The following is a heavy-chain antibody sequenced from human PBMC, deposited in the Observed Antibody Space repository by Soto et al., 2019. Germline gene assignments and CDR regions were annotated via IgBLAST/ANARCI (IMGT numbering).Heavy chain of an antibody. CDR2: ISGSGGST. Sequence: GGSLRLSCAASGFTFSSYAMSWVRQAPGKGLEWVSAISGSGGSTYYADSVKGRFTISRDNSKNTLYLQMNSLRAEDTAVYYCAKDWPGGLYGDLYFDYWGQGTLVTVSS. V-gene: IGHV3-23*01. D-gene: IGHD4-17*01. J-gene: IGHJ4*02. CDR3: AKDWPGGLYGDLYFDY. CDR1: GFTFSSYA.